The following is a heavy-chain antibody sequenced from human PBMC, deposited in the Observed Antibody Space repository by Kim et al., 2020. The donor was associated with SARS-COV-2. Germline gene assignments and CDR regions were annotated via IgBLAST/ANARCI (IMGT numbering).Heavy chain of an antibody. CDR1: GYTFTSYY. CDR3: ARDLVKMEDYVYVFDY. J-gene: IGHJ4*02. CDR2: INPSGGST. D-gene: IGHD4-17*01. Sequence: ASVKVSCKASGYTFTSYYMHWVRQAPGQGLEWMGIINPSGGSTSYAQKFQGRVTMTRDTSTSTVYMELSSLRSEDTAVYYCARDLVKMEDYVYVFDYWGQGTLVTVSS. V-gene: IGHV1-46*01.